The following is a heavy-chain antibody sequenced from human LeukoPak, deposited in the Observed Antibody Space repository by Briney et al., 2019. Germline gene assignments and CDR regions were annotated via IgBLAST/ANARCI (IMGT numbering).Heavy chain of an antibody. D-gene: IGHD3-22*01. Sequence: PGGSLRLSCAASGFTFSSYGMHWVRQAPGNGLEWVAVIWYDGSNKYYADSVKGRFTISRDNSKNTLYLQMNSLRAEDTAVYYCAKVPYYYDSSGSLAFDIWGQGTMVTVSS. CDR3: AKVPYYYDSSGSLAFDI. J-gene: IGHJ3*02. CDR2: IWYDGSNK. V-gene: IGHV3-33*06. CDR1: GFTFSSYG.